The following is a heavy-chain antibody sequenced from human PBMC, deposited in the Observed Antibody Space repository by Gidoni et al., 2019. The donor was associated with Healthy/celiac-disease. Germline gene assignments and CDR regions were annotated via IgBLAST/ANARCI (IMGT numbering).Heavy chain of an antibody. D-gene: IGHD3-10*01. CDR1: GGSISSYY. V-gene: IGHV4-59*01. CDR3: ARFPGEVGTNGEAFDI. CDR2: IYYSGST. Sequence: TVSGGSISSYYWSWIRQPPGKGLEWIGYIYYSGSTNYNPSLKSRVTISVDTSKNQFSLKLSSVTAADTAVYYCARFPGEVGTNGEAFDIWGQGTMVTVSS. J-gene: IGHJ3*02.